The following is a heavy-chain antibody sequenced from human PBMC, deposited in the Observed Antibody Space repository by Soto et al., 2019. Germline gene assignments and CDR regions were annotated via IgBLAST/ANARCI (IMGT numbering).Heavy chain of an antibody. V-gene: IGHV1-69*01. CDR1: GGTFSSYA. CDR2: IIPIFGTA. CDR3: AKEGTYCSGGSCSPGYYYGMDV. D-gene: IGHD2-15*01. J-gene: IGHJ6*02. Sequence: SVRVSCKASGGTFSSYAISWVRQAPGQGLEWMGGIIPIFGTANYAQKFQGRVTITADESTSTAYMELSSLRSEDTAVYYCAKEGTYCSGGSCSPGYYYGMDVWGQGTTVTVSS.